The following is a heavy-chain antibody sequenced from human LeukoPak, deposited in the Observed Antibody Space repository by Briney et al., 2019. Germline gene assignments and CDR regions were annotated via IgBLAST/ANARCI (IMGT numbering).Heavy chain of an antibody. V-gene: IGHV3-9*01. J-gene: IGHJ5*02. CDR2: ISWNSGSI. CDR1: GFTFDDYA. D-gene: IGHD6-25*01. Sequence: GGSLRLSCADSGFTFDDYAMHWVRHAPGKGLEWVSGISWNSGSIGYADSVKGRFTISRDNAKNSLYLQMNSLRAEDTALYYCAKDRGRYSSGRNWFDPWGQGTLVTVSS. CDR3: AKDRGRYSSGRNWFDP.